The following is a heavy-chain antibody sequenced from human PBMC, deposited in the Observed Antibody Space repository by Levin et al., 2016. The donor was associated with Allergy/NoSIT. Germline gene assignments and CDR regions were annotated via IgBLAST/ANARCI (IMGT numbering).Heavy chain of an antibody. J-gene: IGHJ6*02. D-gene: IGHD3-10*01. Sequence: WIRQPPGKGLEWIGYIYYSGSTNYNPSLKSRVTISVDTSKNQFSLKLSSVTAADTAVYYCARHRSATSKGIITMVRGAYYYGMDVWGQGTTVTVSS. V-gene: IGHV4-59*08. CDR3: ARHRSATSKGIITMVRGAYYYGMDV. CDR2: IYYSGST.